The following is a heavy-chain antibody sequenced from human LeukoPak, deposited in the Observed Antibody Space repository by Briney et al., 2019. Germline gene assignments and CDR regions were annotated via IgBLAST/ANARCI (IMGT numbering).Heavy chain of an antibody. D-gene: IGHD3-16*01. CDR3: ARDQAGVLGHAFDI. J-gene: IGHJ3*02. V-gene: IGHV1-69*13. Sequence: GASVKVSCKASGGTFSSYAISWVRQAPGQGLEWMGGIIPIFGTANYAQKFQGRVTITADESTSTAYMELSSLRSEDTAVYYCARDQAGVLGHAFDIWGQGTMVTVSS. CDR2: IIPIFGTA. CDR1: GGTFSSYA.